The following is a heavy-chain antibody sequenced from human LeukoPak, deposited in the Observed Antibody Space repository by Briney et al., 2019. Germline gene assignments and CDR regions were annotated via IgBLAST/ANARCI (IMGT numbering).Heavy chain of an antibody. V-gene: IGHV4-39*01. D-gene: IGHD1-26*01. Sequence: SETLSLTCTVSGDSISSSRFYWAWIRQPPGKGLEWIGSILYTGRTFYNPSLKSRVTISVDTSKNQFSLRLGSVAASDTAVYYCARRDVGATIDYWGQGPWSPSPQ. CDR1: GDSISSSRFY. J-gene: IGHJ4*02. CDR2: ILYTGRT. CDR3: ARRDVGATIDY.